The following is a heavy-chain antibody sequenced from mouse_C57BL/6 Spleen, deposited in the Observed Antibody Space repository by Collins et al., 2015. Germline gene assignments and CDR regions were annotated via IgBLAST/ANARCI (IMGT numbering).Heavy chain of an antibody. CDR2: INPYNGAT. D-gene: IGHD2-3*01. CDR3: ARENDGYWFAY. V-gene: IGHV1-26*01. J-gene: IGHJ3*01. Sequence: EVQLQQSGPELVKPGASVKISCKASGYSFTGYYMHWVKQSHVKSLEWIGRINPYNGATSYNQNFKDKASLTVDKSSSTAYMELHSLTSEDSAVYYCARENDGYWFAYWGQGTLVTVSA. CDR1: GYSFTGYY.